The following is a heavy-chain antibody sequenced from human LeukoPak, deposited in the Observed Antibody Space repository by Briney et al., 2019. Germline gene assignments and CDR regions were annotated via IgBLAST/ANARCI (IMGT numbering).Heavy chain of an antibody. CDR3: ARRSVTMVRGVMLTFDY. V-gene: IGHV4-59*08. CDR2: VFYDGST. D-gene: IGHD3-10*01. J-gene: IGHJ4*02. Sequence: SETLSLTCTVSDGSISTYFWNWIRQPPGRGLEWIGHVFYDGSTNLNPSLKSRVTISVDTSKNQFSLKLSSVTAADTAVYYCARRSVTMVRGVMLTFDYWGQGTLVTVSS. CDR1: DGSISTYF.